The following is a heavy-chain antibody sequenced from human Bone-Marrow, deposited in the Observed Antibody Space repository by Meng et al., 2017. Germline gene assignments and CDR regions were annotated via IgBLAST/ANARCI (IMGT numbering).Heavy chain of an antibody. J-gene: IGHJ4*02. CDR2: INVDNGNT. V-gene: IGHV1-3*01. CDR1: GYTFTNYA. CDR3: ARVWITEMANFDY. D-gene: IGHD5-24*01. Sequence: QVQLVQSGADVRKPGASVKVSYKASGYTFTNYAMHWVRQAPGQRLEWMGWINVDNGNTRYSQKFQGRVSFTRDTSASTVYMELSSLRSEDTAVYYCARVWITEMANFDYWGQGTLVTVSS.